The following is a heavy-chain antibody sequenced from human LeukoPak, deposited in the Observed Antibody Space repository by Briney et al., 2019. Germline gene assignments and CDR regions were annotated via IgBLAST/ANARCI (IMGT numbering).Heavy chain of an antibody. D-gene: IGHD1-26*01. V-gene: IGHV3-7*01. Sequence: AGGSLRLSCAASGFTFSSYWMSWVRQAPGKGLEWVANIKKDGSEKYYVDSVKGRFTISRDNAKNSLYLQMNSLRAEDTAVYYCARDKIVGATHFDYWGQGTLVTVSS. J-gene: IGHJ4*02. CDR1: GFTFSSYW. CDR2: IKKDGSEK. CDR3: ARDKIVGATHFDY.